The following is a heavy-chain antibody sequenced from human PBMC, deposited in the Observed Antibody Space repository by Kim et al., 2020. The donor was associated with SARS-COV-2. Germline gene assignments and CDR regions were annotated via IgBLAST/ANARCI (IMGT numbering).Heavy chain of an antibody. CDR1: GFTFSSYG. CDR2: ISYDGSNK. CDR3: AKDRGEGYSPTQITMIVGT. Sequence: GGSLRLSCAASGFTFSSYGMHWVRQAPGKGLEWVAVISYDGSNKYYADSVKGRFTISRDNSKNTLYLQMNSLRAEDTAVYYCAKDRGEGYSPTQITMIVGTWGQGTLVTVSS. D-gene: IGHD3-22*01. V-gene: IGHV3-30*18. J-gene: IGHJ4*02.